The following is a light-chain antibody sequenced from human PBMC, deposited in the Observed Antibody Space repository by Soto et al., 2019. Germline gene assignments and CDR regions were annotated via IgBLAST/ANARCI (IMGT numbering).Light chain of an antibody. J-gene: IGLJ1*01. CDR3: SSYTGSSTLYV. CDR2: DVS. CDR1: SSDVGGYNY. V-gene: IGLV2-14*01. Sequence: SALTQPASVSGSPGQSITISCTGTSSDVGGYNYVSWYQQHPGKAPKLMIYDVSNRPSGVSNRFSGSKSGNTASLTISGLQAEDAADYYCSSYTGSSTLYVFGTGTKVTVL.